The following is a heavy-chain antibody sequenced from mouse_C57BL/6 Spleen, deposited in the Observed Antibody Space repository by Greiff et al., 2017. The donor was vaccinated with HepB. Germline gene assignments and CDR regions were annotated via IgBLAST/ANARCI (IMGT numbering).Heavy chain of an antibody. CDR3: ARDAGYSYAMDY. D-gene: IGHD3-1*01. CDR1: GFTFSDFY. V-gene: IGHV7-1*01. J-gene: IGHJ4*01. Sequence: EVQLAESGGGLVQSGRSLRLSCATSGFTFSDFYMEWVRQAPGKGLEWIAASRNKANDYTTEYSASVKGRFIVSRDTSQSILYLQMNALRAEDTAIYYCARDAGYSYAMDYWGQGTSVTVSS. CDR2: SRNKANDYTT.